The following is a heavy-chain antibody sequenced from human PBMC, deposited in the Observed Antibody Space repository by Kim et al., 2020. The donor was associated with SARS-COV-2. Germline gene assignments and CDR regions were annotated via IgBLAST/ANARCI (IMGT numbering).Heavy chain of an antibody. Sequence: GGSLRLSCAASGFTFSSYGMHWVRQAPGKGLEWVAVIWYDGSNKYYADSVKGRFTISRDNSKNTLYLQMNSLRAEDTAVYYCARDPGADTAMTPGIIAYYYGMDVWGQGTTVTVSS. D-gene: IGHD5-18*01. CDR2: IWYDGSNK. CDR1: GFTFSSYG. CDR3: ARDPGADTAMTPGIIAYYYGMDV. V-gene: IGHV3-33*01. J-gene: IGHJ6*02.